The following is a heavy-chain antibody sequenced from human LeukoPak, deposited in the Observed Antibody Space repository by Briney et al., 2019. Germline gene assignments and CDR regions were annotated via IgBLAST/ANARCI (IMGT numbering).Heavy chain of an antibody. V-gene: IGHV4-59*01. J-gene: IGHJ4*02. Sequence: SETLSLTCTVSGGSISSYYWSWIRQPPGKGLEWIGYIYYSGSTNYNPSLKSRVTISVDTSKNQFSLKLSSVTAADTAVYYCARGTIDGNSYFDYWGQRTLVTVSS. CDR3: ARGTIDGNSYFDY. D-gene: IGHD4-23*01. CDR1: GGSISSYY. CDR2: IYYSGST.